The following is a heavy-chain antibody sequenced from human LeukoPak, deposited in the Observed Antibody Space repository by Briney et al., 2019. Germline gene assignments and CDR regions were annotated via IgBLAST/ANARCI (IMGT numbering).Heavy chain of an antibody. J-gene: IGHJ4*02. CDR3: AREAYSSGSWSFDY. V-gene: IGHV4-4*07. CDR2: IYTSGST. CDR1: GGSISSYY. D-gene: IGHD6-19*01. Sequence: SETLSLTCTVSGGSISSYYWSWLRQPAGKGLEWIGRIYTSGSTNYNPSLKSRVTMSVDTSKNQSSLKLSSVTAGDTAVYYCAREAYSSGSWSFDYWGQGTLVTVSS.